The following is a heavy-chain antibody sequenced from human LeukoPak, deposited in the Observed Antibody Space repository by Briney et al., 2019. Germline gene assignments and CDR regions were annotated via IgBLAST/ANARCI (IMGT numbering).Heavy chain of an antibody. CDR3: ARVPPRGGNYEGY. CDR1: GYTFTSYG. CDR2: INPNGGST. J-gene: IGHJ4*02. Sequence: ASVKVSCKASGYTFTSYGISWVRQAPGQGLEWMGIINPNGGSTSYAQKSQGRVTMTRDTSTSTVYMELRSLTSEDTAVYYCARVPPRGGNYEGYWGQGTLVTVSS. V-gene: IGHV1-46*01. D-gene: IGHD1-26*01.